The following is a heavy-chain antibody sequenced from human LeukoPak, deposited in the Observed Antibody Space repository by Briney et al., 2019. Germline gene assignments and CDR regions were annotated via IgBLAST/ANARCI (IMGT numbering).Heavy chain of an antibody. J-gene: IGHJ4*02. V-gene: IGHV3-21*01. CDR2: ISSSSSYI. CDR1: GFTFSSYS. D-gene: IGHD6-19*01. Sequence: GGSLRLSCAASGFTFSSYSMNWVRQAPGKGLEWVSSISSSSSYIYYADSVKGRFTISRDNAKNSLYLQMNSLRAEDTAVYYCARDEIPVDQGLDYWGQGTLVTVSS. CDR3: ARDEIPVDQGLDY.